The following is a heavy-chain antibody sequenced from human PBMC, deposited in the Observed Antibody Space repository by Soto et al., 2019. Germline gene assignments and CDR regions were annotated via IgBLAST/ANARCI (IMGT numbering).Heavy chain of an antibody. D-gene: IGHD3-22*01. CDR2: INPNNGDT. CDR3: ARARVYYFDSSGYDY. CDR1: GYTFTGYY. Sequence: ASVKVSCKASGYTFTGYYMHWVRQAPGQGLEWMGWINPNNGDTNYAQKFQGRVTMTRDTSISTAYMELSRLGFDDTAVYYCARARVYYFDSSGYDYWGQGTLVTVSS. J-gene: IGHJ4*02. V-gene: IGHV1-2*02.